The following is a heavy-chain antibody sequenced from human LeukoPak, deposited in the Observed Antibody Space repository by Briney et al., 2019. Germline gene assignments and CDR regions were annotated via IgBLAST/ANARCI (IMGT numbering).Heavy chain of an antibody. CDR1: GFTFDDYA. CDR2: ISWNSGSI. CDR3: AKDLTYYASSGSFDY. V-gene: IGHV3-9*01. Sequence: GRSLRLSCAASGFTFDDYAMHWVRQAPGKGLEWVSGISWNSGSIGYADSVKGRFTISRDNAKNSLYLQMNSLRAEDTALYYCAKDLTYYASSGSFDYWGQGTLVTVSS. D-gene: IGHD3-22*01. J-gene: IGHJ4*02.